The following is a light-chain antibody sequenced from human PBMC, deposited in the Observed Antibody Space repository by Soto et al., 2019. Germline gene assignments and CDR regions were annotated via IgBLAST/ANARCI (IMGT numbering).Light chain of an antibody. J-gene: IGKJ1*01. CDR3: QQYYSTPPKT. CDR2: WAS. V-gene: IGKV4-1*01. Sequence: DIVMTQSPDSLAVSLGERATINFKSIHSFLYSSNNKNYLAWYQQKPGQPPKLLIYWASTRESGVPDRFSGSGSGTDFTLTISSLQAEDVAVYYCQQYYSTPPKTFGQGTKVDIK. CDR1: HSFLYSSNNKNY.